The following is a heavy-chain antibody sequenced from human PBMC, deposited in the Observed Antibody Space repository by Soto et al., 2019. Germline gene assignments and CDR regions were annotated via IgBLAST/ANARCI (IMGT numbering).Heavy chain of an antibody. D-gene: IGHD3-9*01. CDR1: GYTFTGYY. J-gene: IGHJ5*02. V-gene: IGHV1-2*04. Sequence: GASVKVSCKASGYTFTGYYMHWVRQAPGQGLEWMGWINPNSGGTNYAQKFQGWVTMTRDTSISTAYMELSRLRSDDTAVYYCARGKPVLRYFDWLATENWFDPWGQGTLVTVFS. CDR3: ARGKPVLRYFDWLATENWFDP. CDR2: INPNSGGT.